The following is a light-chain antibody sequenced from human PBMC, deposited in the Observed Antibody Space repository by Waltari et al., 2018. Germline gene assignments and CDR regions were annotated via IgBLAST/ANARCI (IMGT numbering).Light chain of an antibody. V-gene: IGLV3-21*04. J-gene: IGLJ1*01. Sequence: SYVLTQPPSVPVSPGETARLTCGGGNIGTKSVTRYQQKPGQAPVVVITYASERRSGTPERFSGSNSGNTATLTISRVEAGDEADYFCQVWDANNEPGVFGTGTELTVL. CDR2: YAS. CDR3: QVWDANNEPGV. CDR1: NIGTKS.